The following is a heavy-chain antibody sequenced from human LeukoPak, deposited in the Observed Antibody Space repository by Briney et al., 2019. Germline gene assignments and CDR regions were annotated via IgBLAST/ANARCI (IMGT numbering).Heavy chain of an antibody. D-gene: IGHD5-18*01. CDR3: ARDPDTAMVTGDYIDY. CDR2: ISYDGSNK. CDR1: GFTFGSYW. Sequence: GGSLRLSCAASGFTFGSYWMHWVRQAPGKGLEWVAVISYDGSNKYYADSVKGRFTISRDNSKNTLYLQMNSLRAEDTAVYYCARDPDTAMVTGDYIDYWGQGTLVTVSS. V-gene: IGHV3-30-3*01. J-gene: IGHJ4*02.